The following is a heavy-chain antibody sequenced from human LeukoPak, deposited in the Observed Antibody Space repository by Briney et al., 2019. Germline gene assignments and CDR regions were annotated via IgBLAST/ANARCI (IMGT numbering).Heavy chain of an antibody. J-gene: IGHJ4*02. CDR3: SRDRGIGYPSSWRGGLYNFDY. CDR1: GYTFTSYD. D-gene: IGHD6-13*01. Sequence: GASVKVSCKASGYTFTSYDINWVRQATGQGLEWMGWISPNTGDTGYAQKFQGRITITRNTPLRTVYMELNSLKIEDTAVYYCSRDRGIGYPSSWRGGLYNFDYWGQGTLVTVSS. CDR2: ISPNTGDT. V-gene: IGHV1-8*01.